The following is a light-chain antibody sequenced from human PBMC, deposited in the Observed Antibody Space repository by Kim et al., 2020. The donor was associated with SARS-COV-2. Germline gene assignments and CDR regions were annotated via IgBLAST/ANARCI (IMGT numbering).Light chain of an antibody. CDR2: DNN. J-gene: IGLJ3*02. CDR1: SSNIGAGYD. V-gene: IGLV1-40*01. CDR3: QSYDSSLSEGV. Sequence: QTVTISCTGSSSNIGAGYDVHWYQQLPGRAPKLLIFDNNDRPSGVPDRFSGSNSGTSASLAITGLQAEDEADYYCQSYDSSLSEGVFGGGTQLTVL.